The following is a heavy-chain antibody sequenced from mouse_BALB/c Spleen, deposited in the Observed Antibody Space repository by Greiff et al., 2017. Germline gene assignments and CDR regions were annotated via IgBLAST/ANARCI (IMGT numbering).Heavy chain of an antibody. V-gene: IGHV3-2*02. D-gene: IGHD2-1*01. J-gene: IGHJ4*01. CDR2: ISYSGST. CDR1: GYSITSDYA. CDR3: ARDGNRFYAMDY. Sequence: EVQLVESGPGLVKPSQSLSLTCTVTGYSITSDYAWNWIRQFPGNKLEWMGYISYSGSTSYNPSLKSRISITRDTSKNQFFLQLNSVTTEDTATYYCARDGNRFYAMDYWGQGTSVTVSS.